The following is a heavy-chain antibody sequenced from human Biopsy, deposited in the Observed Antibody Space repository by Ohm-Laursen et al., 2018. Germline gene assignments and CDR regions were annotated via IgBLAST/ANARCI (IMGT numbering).Heavy chain of an antibody. CDR2: IFYRGST. V-gene: IGHV4-39*01. J-gene: IGHJ5*02. D-gene: IGHD3-22*01. CDR1: GGSISNNNYY. Sequence: GTLSLTCTVSGGSISNNNYYWGWIRQPPGKGLEWIGSIFYRGSTHYKPTLKSRVNISVDTSKNQFYLKLNSVTAADTAVYYCARDYDTSGYYYVSWGQGTLVTVSS. CDR3: ARDYDTSGYYYVS.